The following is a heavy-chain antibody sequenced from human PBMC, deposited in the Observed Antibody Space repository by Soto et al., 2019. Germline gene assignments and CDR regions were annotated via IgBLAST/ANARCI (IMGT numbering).Heavy chain of an antibody. CDR3: ATAVQWLRTGYFDS. Sequence: QVQLVESGGGEVQPGRSLRLSCAASGFTFINYGMHWVRQAPGKGLEWVATISYDGTNTYHADSVKGRFTISRDNSNNTLYMPMNSLRAEDTAVYYCATAVQWLRTGYFDSWGQGTLVTVSS. D-gene: IGHD5-12*01. J-gene: IGHJ4*02. V-gene: IGHV3-30*03. CDR1: GFTFINYG. CDR2: ISYDGTNT.